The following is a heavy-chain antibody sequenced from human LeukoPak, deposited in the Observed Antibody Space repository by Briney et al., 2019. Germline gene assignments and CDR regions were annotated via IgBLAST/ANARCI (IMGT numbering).Heavy chain of an antibody. CDR3: ARRADYGDFYN. Sequence: GGSLSLSCAASGFTFNKYAMNWVRQAPGKGLEWVSVISESVDTTYYADPVKGLCTISRDHSNNKLYLQMHNLRAGETAVYYCARRADYGDFYNWGQGTLVTVCS. J-gene: IGHJ4*02. CDR1: GFTFNKYA. D-gene: IGHD4-17*01. CDR2: ISESVDTT. V-gene: IGHV3-23*01.